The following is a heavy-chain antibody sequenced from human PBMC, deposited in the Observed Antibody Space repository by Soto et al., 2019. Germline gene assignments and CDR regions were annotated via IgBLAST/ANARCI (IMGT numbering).Heavy chain of an antibody. CDR1: GFTFSSYG. CDR2: ISYDGSNK. D-gene: IGHD3-22*01. Sequence: QVQLVESGGGVVQPGRSLRLSCAASGFTFSSYGMHWVRQAPGKGLEWVAVISYDGSNKYYADSVKGRFTISRDNSKNTLYLQMNRLRAEDTAVYYCAKVWRYYDSSGYADYWGQGTLVTVSS. CDR3: AKVWRYYDSSGYADY. J-gene: IGHJ4*02. V-gene: IGHV3-30*18.